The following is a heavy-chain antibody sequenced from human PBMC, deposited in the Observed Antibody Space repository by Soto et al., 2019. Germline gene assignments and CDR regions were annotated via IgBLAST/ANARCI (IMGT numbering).Heavy chain of an antibody. D-gene: IGHD5-18*01. CDR3: ARDQPGYSYGYGLGY. Sequence: GGSLRLSCAASGFTFSSYGMHWVRQAPGKGLEWVSAISGSGGSKYYADSVKGRFTISRDNAKNSLYLQMNSLRAEDTAVYYCARDQPGYSYGYGLGYWGQGTLVTVSS. V-gene: IGHV3-21*01. J-gene: IGHJ4*02. CDR1: GFTFSSYG. CDR2: ISGSGGSK.